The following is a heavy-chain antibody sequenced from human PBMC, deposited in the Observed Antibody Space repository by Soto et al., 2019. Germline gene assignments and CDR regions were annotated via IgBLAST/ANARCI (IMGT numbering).Heavy chain of an antibody. CDR1: GGSISSGGYF. D-gene: IGHD3-10*01. J-gene: IGHJ4*02. CDR3: ASGPSSDNVDC. CDR2: IYNSGPT. V-gene: IGHV4-30-4*01. Sequence: QVQLQESGPGLVEPSQTLSLTCTVSGGSISSGGYFWSWIRQPPGKGLEWIGHIYNSGPTYSNPSLRGRVTLSVDTSKNQFSLNLSSVTAADTAVYYCASGPSSDNVDCWGQGTLVTVSS.